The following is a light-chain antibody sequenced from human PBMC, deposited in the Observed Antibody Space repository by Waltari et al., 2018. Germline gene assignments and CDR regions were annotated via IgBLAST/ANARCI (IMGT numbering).Light chain of an antibody. CDR1: QDIRTY. CDR3: QQYDDLPYT. V-gene: IGKV1-33*01. CDR2: DVS. Sequence: DIQMTQSPSSLSASVGDRVTITCQASQDIRTYLNWYQQKPGKAPKLLIYDVSNLEKGVPSRFSGRGSGTDFSFTISSLQSEDIATYYCQQYDDLPYTFGQGTRL. J-gene: IGKJ2*01.